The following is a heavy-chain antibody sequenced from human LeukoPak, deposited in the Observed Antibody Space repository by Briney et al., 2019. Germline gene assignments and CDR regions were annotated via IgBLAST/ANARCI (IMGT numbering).Heavy chain of an antibody. V-gene: IGHV4-59*08. D-gene: IGHD6-13*01. CDR3: ARHEEYGSSWCFDY. CDR2: IYYSGST. Sequence: SETLSLTCTVSGGSISSYYWSWIRQPPGKGLEWIGYIYYSGSTNYNPSLKSRVTISVDTSKNQFSLKLSSVTATDTAVYYCARHEEYGSSWCFDYWGQGTLVTVSS. J-gene: IGHJ4*02. CDR1: GGSISSYY.